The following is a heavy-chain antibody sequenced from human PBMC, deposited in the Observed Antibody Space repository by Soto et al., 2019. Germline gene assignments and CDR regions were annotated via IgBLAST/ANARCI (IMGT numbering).Heavy chain of an antibody. J-gene: IGHJ4*02. CDR1: GGSISSGGYY. V-gene: IGHV4-31*03. Sequence: SETLSLTCTVSGGSISSGGYYWSWIRQHPGKGLEWVGYSYYTGSSYYNPSLKSRVTISVDASKNQLSLRLASVTAADTAVYYCARDLRGYSRYNYLDYWGQGIPVTVSS. CDR3: ARDLRGYSRYNYLDY. CDR2: SYYTGSS. D-gene: IGHD5-12*01.